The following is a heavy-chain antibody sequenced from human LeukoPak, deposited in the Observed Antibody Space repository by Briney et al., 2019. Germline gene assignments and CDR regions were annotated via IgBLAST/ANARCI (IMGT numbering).Heavy chain of an antibody. D-gene: IGHD3-9*01. CDR2: IKHDGSDH. CDR3: VRHPGSYNVLTGYSYYFDY. CDR1: XSYW. V-gene: IGHV3-7*01. Sequence: XSYWMSWVRXAPGKGLEWVANIKHDGSDHYYADSVAGRFTISRDNAKNSMYLEMSSLRAEDAAVYFCVRHPGSYNVLTGYSYYFDYWGQGTLVTVSS. J-gene: IGHJ4*02.